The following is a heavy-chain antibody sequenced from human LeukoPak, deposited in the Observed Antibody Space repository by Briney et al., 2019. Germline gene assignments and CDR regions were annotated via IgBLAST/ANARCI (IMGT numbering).Heavy chain of an antibody. Sequence: GRSLRLSCAGSGFTFSTYAMHWVRQAPGKGLEWVAVISCDGSNKYYADSVKGRFTISRDNSKNTLYLQMNSLRAEDTAEYYCARDIQSSSWFYYYYYGMDVWGKGTTVTVSS. CDR1: GFTFSTYA. CDR2: ISCDGSNK. J-gene: IGHJ6*04. CDR3: ARDIQSSSWFYYYYYGMDV. D-gene: IGHD6-13*01. V-gene: IGHV3-30*04.